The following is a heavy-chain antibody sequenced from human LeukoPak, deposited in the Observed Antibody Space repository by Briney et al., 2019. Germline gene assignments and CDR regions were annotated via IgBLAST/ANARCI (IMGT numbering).Heavy chain of an antibody. V-gene: IGHV3-15*01. Sequence: PGGSLRLSCAASGFTFKNAWMSWVRQAPGKGPEWAARIKDKGEGGTIDYAASVRGRFTISRDDSRDAVYLQMNSLIVDDSAVYYCTTDPRYWGQGTLVTVSS. CDR3: TTDPRY. CDR2: IKDKGEGGTI. J-gene: IGHJ4*02. CDR1: GFTFKNAW.